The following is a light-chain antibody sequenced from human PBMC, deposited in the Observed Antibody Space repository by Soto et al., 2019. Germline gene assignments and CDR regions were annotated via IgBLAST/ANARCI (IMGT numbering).Light chain of an antibody. CDR1: SSDVGGSNH. V-gene: IGLV2-11*01. CDR3: CSFAGIYTYV. CDR2: DVS. J-gene: IGLJ1*01. Sequence: QSALTQPASVSGSPGQSITISCTGTSSDVGGSNHVSWYQHHPGKAPKVMIYDVSKRPSGVPDRFSGSKSGNTASLTISGLQAEDEADYYCCSFAGIYTYVFGTGTKVTVL.